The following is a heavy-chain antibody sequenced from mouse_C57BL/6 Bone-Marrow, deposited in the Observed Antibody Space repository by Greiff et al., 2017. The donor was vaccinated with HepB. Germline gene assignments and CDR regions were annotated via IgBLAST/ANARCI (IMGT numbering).Heavy chain of an antibody. CDR1: GFTFSDYY. D-gene: IGHD1-1*01. Sequence: EVQVVESEGGLVQPGSSMKLSCTASGFTFSDYYMAWVRQVPEKGLEWVANINYDGSSTYYLDSLKSRFIISRDNAKNILYLQMSSLTSEATATYYCARERGGSSIYAMDYWGQGNSVTVSS. V-gene: IGHV5-16*01. J-gene: IGHJ4*01. CDR3: ARERGGSSIYAMDY. CDR2: INYDGSST.